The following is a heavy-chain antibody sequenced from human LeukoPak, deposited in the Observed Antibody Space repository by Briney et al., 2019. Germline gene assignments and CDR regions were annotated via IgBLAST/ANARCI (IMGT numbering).Heavy chain of an antibody. J-gene: IGHJ4*02. CDR3: ARDAGWYSYYFDY. CDR1: GGSISSGSYY. Sequence: SQTLSLTCTVSGGSISSGSYYWSWIRQPAGKGLEWIGRIYTSGSTNYNPSLKSRVTISVDTSKNQFSLKLSSVTAADTAVYYCARDAGWYSYYFDYWGQGTLVIVSS. V-gene: IGHV4-61*02. D-gene: IGHD2-15*01. CDR2: IYTSGST.